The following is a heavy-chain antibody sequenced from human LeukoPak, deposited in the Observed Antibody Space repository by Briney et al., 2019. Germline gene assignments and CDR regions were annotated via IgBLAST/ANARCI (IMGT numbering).Heavy chain of an antibody. CDR1: GGTFSSYA. D-gene: IGHD6-6*01. J-gene: IGHJ6*03. CDR3: ARVASSSGPYYYYYYMDV. Sequence: ASVKVSCKASGGTFSSYAISWVRQAPGQGLEWMGGIIPIFGTANCAQKFQGRVTITTDESTSTAYMELSSLRSEDTAVYYCARVASSSGPYYYYYYMDVWGKGTTVTVSS. CDR2: IIPIFGTA. V-gene: IGHV1-69*05.